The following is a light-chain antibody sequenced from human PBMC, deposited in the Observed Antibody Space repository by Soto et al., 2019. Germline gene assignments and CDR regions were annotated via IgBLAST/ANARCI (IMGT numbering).Light chain of an antibody. CDR2: GSS. Sequence: EIVLTQSPATLSVSPGERPTLSGRAIETVSTNLAWFQRKAGQPPRLLIYGSSTRATGVPDRFSGSGSGTEFALIISSLQSEDVAVYYCQQYSNWPPAITFGQGTRLENK. CDR1: ETVSTN. J-gene: IGKJ5*01. CDR3: QQYSNWPPAIT. V-gene: IGKV3-15*01.